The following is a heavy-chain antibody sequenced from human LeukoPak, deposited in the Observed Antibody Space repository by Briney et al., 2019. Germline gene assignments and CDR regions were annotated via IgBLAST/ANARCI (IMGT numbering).Heavy chain of an antibody. J-gene: IGHJ4*02. CDR1: GFTFSSYS. V-gene: IGHV3-48*02. CDR2: ISSSSSTI. Sequence: GGSLRLSCAASGFTFSSYSMNWVRLAPGKGLEWVSYISSSSSTIYDADSVKGRFTISRDNAKNSLYLQMNSLRDEDTAVYYCARERGYSYGYSDYWGQGTLVTVSS. CDR3: ARERGYSYGYSDY. D-gene: IGHD5-18*01.